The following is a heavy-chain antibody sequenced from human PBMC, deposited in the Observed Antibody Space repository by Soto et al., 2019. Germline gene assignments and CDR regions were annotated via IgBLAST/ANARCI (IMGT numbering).Heavy chain of an antibody. V-gene: IGHV3-23*01. D-gene: IGHD1-26*01. Sequence: GGSLKLSCAASGLIFENFGMIWVGQAPGKGLEWISSISGSGFKKYYADSVKGRFTISRDNSKSTVYLELNNLSAEDTAVYHCAKNQGVELVPLATVDWFDPWGQGSLVTVSS. J-gene: IGHJ5*02. CDR2: ISGSGFKK. CDR3: AKNQGVELVPLATVDWFDP. CDR1: GLIFENFG.